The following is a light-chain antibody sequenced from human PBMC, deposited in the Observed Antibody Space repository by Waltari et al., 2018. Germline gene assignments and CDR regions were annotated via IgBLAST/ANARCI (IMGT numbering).Light chain of an antibody. CDR3: QNHERLPAT. J-gene: IGKJ1*01. V-gene: IGKV3-20*01. CDR1: QSVSKY. CDR2: AAS. Sequence: EVVLTQSPGTLSLSPGERATLSCRASQSVSKYFAWYQQRPGQAPRLLIYAASTRATGIPDRFSGSGSGTDFSLTISRLEPEDFAVYYCQNHERLPATFGQGTKVEIK.